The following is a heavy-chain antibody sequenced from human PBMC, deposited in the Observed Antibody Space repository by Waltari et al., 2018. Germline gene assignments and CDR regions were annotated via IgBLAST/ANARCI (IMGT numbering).Heavy chain of an antibody. D-gene: IGHD4-17*01. CDR1: GCNFSNYG. CDR2: ISGSGNFV. CDR3: ARGRMTTKVTPWDF. J-gene: IGHJ1*01. Sequence: QLVESGGGLVRPGGYLGLSCATSGCNFSNYGMNWVRQAPGKGLEWVSFISGSGNFVYYVDSVKGRFTISRDNGKNLVYLDMNGLRGEDTALYYCARGRMTTKVTPWDFWGQGTLVTVSS. V-gene: IGHV3-21*02.